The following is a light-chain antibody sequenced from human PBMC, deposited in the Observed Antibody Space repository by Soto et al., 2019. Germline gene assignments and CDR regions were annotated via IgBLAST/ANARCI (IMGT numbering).Light chain of an antibody. CDR1: QSISTS. CDR3: QQYNSYSGT. Sequence: DIQMTQSPSTLSAFVGDRVTITCRASQSISTSLAWYQQKPGKAPKLLIYLASTLQSGVPTRFSGSGSATEFTLSINSLQPDDFATYYCQQYNSYSGTFGQGTKVDIK. V-gene: IGKV1-5*03. J-gene: IGKJ1*01. CDR2: LAS.